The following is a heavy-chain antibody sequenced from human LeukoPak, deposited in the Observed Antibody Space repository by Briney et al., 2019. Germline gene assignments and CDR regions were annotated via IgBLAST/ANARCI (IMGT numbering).Heavy chain of an antibody. CDR3: AKELKYQLPSLDY. Sequence: GRSLRLSCAASGFTFSSYGMHWVRQARGKGLEWVAVISYDGSNKYYADSVKGRFTISRDNSKNTLYLQMNSLRAEDTAVYYCAKELKYQLPSLDYWGQGTLVTVSS. D-gene: IGHD2-2*01. CDR1: GFTFSSYG. CDR2: ISYDGSNK. V-gene: IGHV3-30*18. J-gene: IGHJ4*02.